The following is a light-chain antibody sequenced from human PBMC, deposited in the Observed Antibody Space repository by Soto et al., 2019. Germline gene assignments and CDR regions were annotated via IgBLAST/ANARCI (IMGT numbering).Light chain of an antibody. J-gene: IGLJ2*01. V-gene: IGLV2-14*01. CDR3: NSYTSSSTDVTDVV. CDR2: EVS. CDR1: SSDVGVYNY. Sequence: QSVLTQPASVSGSPGQSITISCTGTSSDVGVYNYVSWYQQHPGKAPKLMIYEVSNRPSGVSNRFSGSKSGNTASLTISGLQPEDEADYYCNSYTSSSTDVTDVVFGGGTKVTVL.